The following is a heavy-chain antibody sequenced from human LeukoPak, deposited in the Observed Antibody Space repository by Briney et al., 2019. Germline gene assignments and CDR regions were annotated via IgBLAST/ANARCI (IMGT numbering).Heavy chain of an antibody. V-gene: IGHV3-30*03. D-gene: IGHD6-19*01. CDR2: ISYDGSNK. CDR1: GFTFSSYG. Sequence: QPGRSLRLSCAASGFTFSSYGMHWVRQAPGKGLEWVAVISYDGSNKYYADSVKGRFTISRDNSKNTLYLQMNSLRAEDTAVYYCGTVPPSEGVAGKGSFDYRGQGTLVTVSS. J-gene: IGHJ4*02. CDR3: GTVPPSEGVAGKGSFDY.